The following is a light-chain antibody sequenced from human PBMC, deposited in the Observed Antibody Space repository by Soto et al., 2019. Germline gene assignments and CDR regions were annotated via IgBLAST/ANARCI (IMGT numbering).Light chain of an antibody. J-gene: IGLJ2*01. CDR2: HDS. Sequence: SYELTQPPSVSVSPGQTASITCSGDKLGDKYACWYQQKPGQSPVLVIYHDSKRHSGIPERFSGSNSGNTATLTISGTQAMDEADYDCQAWDSSTVVFGGGTKLTVL. V-gene: IGLV3-1*01. CDR3: QAWDSSTVV. CDR1: KLGDKY.